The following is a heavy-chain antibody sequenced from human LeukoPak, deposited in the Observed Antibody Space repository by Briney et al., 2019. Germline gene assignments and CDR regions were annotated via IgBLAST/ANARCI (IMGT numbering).Heavy chain of an antibody. V-gene: IGHV3-33*06. CDR3: AKSFLELEAYDYYMDV. Sequence: SGGPLRLSCAASGFTFSRYGMHWVRQAPGKGLEWVAVIWYDESNSYYADSVKGRFTISRDNSKKTLYLQMNSLRAEDTAVYYCAKSFLELEAYDYYMDVWGKGTTVTVSS. CDR2: IWYDESNS. D-gene: IGHD1-7*01. CDR1: GFTFSRYG. J-gene: IGHJ6*03.